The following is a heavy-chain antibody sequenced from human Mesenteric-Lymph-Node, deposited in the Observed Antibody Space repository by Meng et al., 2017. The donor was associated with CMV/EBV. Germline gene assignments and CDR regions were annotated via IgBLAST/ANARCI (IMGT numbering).Heavy chain of an antibody. CDR2: INHSGST. D-gene: IGHD2-15*01. V-gene: IGHV4-34*01. Sequence: SETLSLTCAVYGGSFSGYYWSWIRQPPGKGLEWIGEINHSGSTNYNPSLKSRVTISVDTSKNQFSLKLSSVTAADTAVYYCARESCSGGSCTLDYWGQGTLVTVSS. CDR3: ARESCSGGSCTLDY. CDR1: GGSFSGYY. J-gene: IGHJ4*02.